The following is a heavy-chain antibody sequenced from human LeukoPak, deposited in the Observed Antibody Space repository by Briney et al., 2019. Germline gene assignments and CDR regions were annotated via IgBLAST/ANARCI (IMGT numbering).Heavy chain of an antibody. D-gene: IGHD1-26*01. CDR1: GFTLSSYA. J-gene: IGHJ4*02. Sequence: GGSLRLSCAASGFTLSSYAMHWVRQAPGKGLEWVAVISYDGSNKYYADSVKGRFTISRDNSKNTLYLQMNSLRAEDTAVYYCARDKFSGSYNFNVWGQGTLVTVSS. CDR2: ISYDGSNK. CDR3: ARDKFSGSYNFNV. V-gene: IGHV3-30-3*01.